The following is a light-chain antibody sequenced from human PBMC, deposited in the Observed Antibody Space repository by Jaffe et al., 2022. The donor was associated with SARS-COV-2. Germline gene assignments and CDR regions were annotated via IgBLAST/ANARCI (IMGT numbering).Light chain of an antibody. CDR3: QQYTDYPLT. V-gene: IGKV1-16*01. CDR1: QDIHNH. J-gene: IGKJ4*01. Sequence: DLQMTQSPSSLSASVGDRVTITCRASQDIHNHVAWFQQKPGKAPKSLMFSASNLYSGVPSRFSGSGSGTDFTLTINSLQPEDFATYYCQQYTDYPLTFGGGTKVELK. CDR2: SAS.